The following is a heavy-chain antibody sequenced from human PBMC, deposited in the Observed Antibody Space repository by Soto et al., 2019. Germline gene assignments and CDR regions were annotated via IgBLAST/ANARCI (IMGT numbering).Heavy chain of an antibody. CDR1: AVSISNDGYF. V-gene: IGHV4-31*03. Sequence: SETLSLTCTVSAVSISNDGYFWTWIRQRPGKGPEWIGYISNSGSSFSNPALRSRLAFSIDTSKNQFSLKLTSMTAADTAIYYCASGNDYDILTGYSWFDPWGQGTLVTVSS. CDR2: ISNSGSS. J-gene: IGHJ5*02. CDR3: ASGNDYDILTGYSWFDP. D-gene: IGHD3-9*01.